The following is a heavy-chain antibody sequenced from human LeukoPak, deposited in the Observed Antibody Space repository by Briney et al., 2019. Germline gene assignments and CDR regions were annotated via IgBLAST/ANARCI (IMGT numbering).Heavy chain of an antibody. Sequence: GGSLRLSCAASGFTFSSYEMNWVRQAPGKGLEWVSAIVGSGGSTYYADSVKGRFSISRDNSKNTLFLQMNSLRVEDTALYYCSKWGDYDVLTGYYDSDFWGQGTLVTVSS. J-gene: IGHJ4*02. D-gene: IGHD3-9*01. V-gene: IGHV3-23*01. CDR3: SKWGDYDVLTGYYDSDF. CDR2: IVGSGGST. CDR1: GFTFSSYE.